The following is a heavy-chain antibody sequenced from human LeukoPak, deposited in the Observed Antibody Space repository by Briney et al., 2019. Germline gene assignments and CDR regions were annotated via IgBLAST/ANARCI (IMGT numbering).Heavy chain of an antibody. CDR3: ARGGGDCSSTSCYRFN. CDR1: GFTFSSYW. CDR2: ISSSSSYI. Sequence: PGGSLRLSCAASGFTFSSYWMHWVRQAPGKGLEWVSSISSSSSYIYYADSVKGRFTISRDNAKNSLYLQMNSLRAEDTAVYYCARGGGDCSSTSCYRFNWGQGTLVTVSS. J-gene: IGHJ4*02. V-gene: IGHV3-21*01. D-gene: IGHD2-2*02.